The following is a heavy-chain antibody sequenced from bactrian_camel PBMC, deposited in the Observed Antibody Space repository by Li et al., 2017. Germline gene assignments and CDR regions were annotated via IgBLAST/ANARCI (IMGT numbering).Heavy chain of an antibody. CDR2: VYIAAGHT. J-gene: IGHJ4*01. CDR1: DYTATNDF. Sequence: VQLVESGGGLVQAGGSLRLSCAVSDYTATNDFMAWVIAWFRQAPGKEREGVAAVYIAAGHTYYADSVKGRFTISRHNAMNTVYLQMNSLKPEDTAVYYCMTTMAPTGQGTQVTVS. V-gene: IGHV3S40*01. D-gene: IGHD1*01.